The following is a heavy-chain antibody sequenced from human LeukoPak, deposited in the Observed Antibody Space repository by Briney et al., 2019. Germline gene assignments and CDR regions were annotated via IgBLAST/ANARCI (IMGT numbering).Heavy chain of an antibody. CDR3: ARGGFGSSGWYMTAYYFDY. CDR2: IKQDGSEK. CDR1: GFTFSSYW. Sequence: GGSLRLSCAASGFTFSSYWMSWVRQAPGKGLEWVANIKQDGSEKYYVDSVKGRFAISRDNAKNSLYLQMNSLRAEDTAVYYCARGGFGSSGWYMTAYYFDYWGQGTLVTVSS. V-gene: IGHV3-7*01. D-gene: IGHD6-19*01. J-gene: IGHJ4*02.